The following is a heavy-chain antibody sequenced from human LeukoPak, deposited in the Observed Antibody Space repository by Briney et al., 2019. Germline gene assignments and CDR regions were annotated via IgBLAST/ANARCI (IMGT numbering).Heavy chain of an antibody. CDR3: ARVPRNSSGWYGFDY. J-gene: IGHJ4*02. D-gene: IGHD6-19*01. CDR2: IYYSGST. Sequence: SETLSLTCTVSGGSISSYCWSWIRQPPGKGLEWIGYIYYSGSTNYNPSLKSRVTISVDTSKNQFSLKLSSVTAADTAVYYCARVPRNSSGWYGFDYWGQGTLVTVSS. V-gene: IGHV4-59*01. CDR1: GGSISSYC.